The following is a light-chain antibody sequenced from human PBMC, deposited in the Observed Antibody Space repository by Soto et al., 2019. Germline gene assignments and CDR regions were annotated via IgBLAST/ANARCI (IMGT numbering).Light chain of an antibody. CDR1: SSDVGGYEY. J-gene: IGLJ2*01. V-gene: IGLV2-14*01. CDR2: DVS. Sequence: SVLTQPASVSESPGHSDTISCTGTSSDVGGYEYVSWYQQHPVKAPHLLMYDVSIRPSGVSDRFSGYKSGNTASLTISVLQAEDEADYYCNSYTSSSTVAFGGGTQLTVL. CDR3: NSYTSSSTVA.